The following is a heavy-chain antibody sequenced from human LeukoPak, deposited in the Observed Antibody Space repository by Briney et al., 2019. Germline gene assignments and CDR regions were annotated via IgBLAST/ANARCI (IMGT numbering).Heavy chain of an antibody. CDR3: ARTGSGDDFWSGIRLYYFDY. CDR2: INHSGST. V-gene: IGHV4-34*01. J-gene: IGHJ4*02. CDR1: GGSFSGYY. Sequence: SETLSLTCAVYGGSFSGYYWSWIRQPPGKGLEWIGEINHSGSTNYNPSLKSRVTISVDTSKNQFSLKLSSVTAADTAVYYCARTGSGDDFWSGIRLYYFDYWGQGTLVTVSS. D-gene: IGHD3-3*01.